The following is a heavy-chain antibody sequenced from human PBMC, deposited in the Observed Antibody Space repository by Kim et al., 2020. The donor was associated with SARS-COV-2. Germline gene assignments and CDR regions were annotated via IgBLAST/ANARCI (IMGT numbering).Heavy chain of an antibody. CDR1: GFTFSSYG. CDR2: IWYDGSNK. D-gene: IGHD1-26*01. V-gene: IGHV3-33*06. CDR3: AKAHVDSGSYFPYYYYGMDV. J-gene: IGHJ6*02. Sequence: GGSLRLSCAASGFTFSSYGMHWVRQAPGKGLEWVAVIWYDGSNKYYADSVKGRFTISRDNSKNTLYLQMNSLRAEDTAVYYCAKAHVDSGSYFPYYYYGMDVWGQGTTVTVSS.